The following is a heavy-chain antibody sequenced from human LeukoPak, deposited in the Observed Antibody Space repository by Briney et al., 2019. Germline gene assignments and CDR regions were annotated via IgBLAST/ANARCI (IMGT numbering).Heavy chain of an antibody. D-gene: IGHD4-23*01. Sequence: PGGSLRLSCAASGFTFSSYSMNWVRQAPGKGLEWVSSISSTSSYIYYAHSVKGRFTISRDNAKNSLYLQMNSLRAEDTAVYYCARDPIGGLYYYYMDVWGKGTTVTVSS. CDR2: ISSTSSYI. CDR1: GFTFSSYS. V-gene: IGHV3-21*01. CDR3: ARDPIGGLYYYYMDV. J-gene: IGHJ6*03.